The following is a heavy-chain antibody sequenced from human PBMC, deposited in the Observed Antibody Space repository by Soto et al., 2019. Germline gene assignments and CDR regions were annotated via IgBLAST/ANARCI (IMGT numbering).Heavy chain of an antibody. V-gene: IGHV1-18*01. CDR2: IGPYNGNT. Sequence: QVQLVQSAAEVKKPGASVKVSCKASGYTFSNFGLSWVRQAPGQGLEWMGWIGPYNGNTDHAQKFQDRVTMTTDTSTNTAYMDLMGLTSDDTAVYYCARCYCSVGSCYTCWHFDLWGRGTLVTVSS. CDR1: GYTFSNFG. CDR3: ARCYCSVGSCYTCWHFDL. D-gene: IGHD2-15*01. J-gene: IGHJ2*01.